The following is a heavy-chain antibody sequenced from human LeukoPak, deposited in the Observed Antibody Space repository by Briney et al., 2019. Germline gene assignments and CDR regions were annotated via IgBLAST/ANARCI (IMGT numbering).Heavy chain of an antibody. CDR1: GYTLTELS. CDR3: ARYCSGGSCYDY. Sequence: ASVKVSCKVSGYTLTELSMHWVRQAPGQGLEWMGIINPSGGSTSYAQKFQGRVTMTRDTSTSTVYMELSSLRSEDTAVYYCARYCSGGSCYDYWGQGTLVTVSS. CDR2: INPSGGST. V-gene: IGHV1-46*03. D-gene: IGHD2-15*01. J-gene: IGHJ4*02.